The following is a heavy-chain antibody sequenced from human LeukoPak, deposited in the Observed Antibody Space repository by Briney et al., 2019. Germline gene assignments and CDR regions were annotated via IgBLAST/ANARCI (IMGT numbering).Heavy chain of an antibody. V-gene: IGHV3-23*01. CDR2: LSGSGSST. Sequence: TGGSLRLSCAASGFTFSSYAMSWVRQAPGKGLEWVSALSGSGSSTYYADSVKGRFTISRDNSKSTLYLQMNSLRAEDTAVYYCAKIGSYSVLGAYYFDSWGQGTLVTVSS. J-gene: IGHJ4*02. CDR1: GFTFSSYA. D-gene: IGHD1-26*01. CDR3: AKIGSYSVLGAYYFDS.